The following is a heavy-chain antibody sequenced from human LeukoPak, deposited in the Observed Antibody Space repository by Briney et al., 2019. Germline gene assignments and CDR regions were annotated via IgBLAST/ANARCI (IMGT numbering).Heavy chain of an antibody. CDR1: GLPFSSHS. CDR3: AKDDIVTGSGYYCYAMDV. J-gene: IGHJ6*02. V-gene: IGHV3-23*01. D-gene: IGHD3-9*01. CDR2: ISGSGGST. Sequence: GSLRLSCAASGLPFSSHSMSWVRQPPGKGLEWVSAISGSGGSTYYADSVKGRFTISRDNSKKTLYLQLNSLRADATAVYYCAKDDIVTGSGYYCYAMDVWGQGTTVTVSS.